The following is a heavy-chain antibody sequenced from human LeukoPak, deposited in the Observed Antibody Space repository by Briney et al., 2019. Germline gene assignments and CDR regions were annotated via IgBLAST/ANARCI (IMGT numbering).Heavy chain of an antibody. CDR1: GGTFSSYA. CDR3: ARARNPYYDILTGYRPYNWFDP. V-gene: IGHV1-69*06. CDR2: IIPIFGTA. D-gene: IGHD3-9*01. J-gene: IGHJ5*02. Sequence: PAASVKVSCMASGGTFSSYAISWVRQAPGQGLEWMGGIIPIFGTANYAQKFQGRVTITADKSTSTAYMELSSLRSEDTAVYYCARARNPYYDILTGYRPYNWFDPWGQGTLVTVSS.